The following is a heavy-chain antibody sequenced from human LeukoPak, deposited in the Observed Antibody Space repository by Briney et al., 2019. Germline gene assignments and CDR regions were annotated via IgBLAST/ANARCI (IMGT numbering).Heavy chain of an antibody. CDR2: IYYSGST. CDR1: GGSISSGGYY. D-gene: IGHD5-12*01. CDR3: ARVDILSGPFGHDY. J-gene: IGHJ4*02. Sequence: SETPSLTCTVSGGSISSGGYYWSWIRQHPGKGLEWIGYIYYSGSTYYNPSLKSRVTISVDTSKNQFSLKLSSVTAADTAVYYCARVDILSGPFGHDYWGQGTLSPSPQ. V-gene: IGHV4-31*03.